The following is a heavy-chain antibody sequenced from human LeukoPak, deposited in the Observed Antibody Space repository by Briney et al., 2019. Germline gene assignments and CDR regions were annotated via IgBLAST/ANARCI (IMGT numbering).Heavy chain of an antibody. V-gene: IGHV1-2*02. J-gene: IGHJ3*02. Sequence: ASVKLSCKASGYTFTGYCMHWVRQAPGQGLEWMGWINPNSGGTNYAQKFQGRVTMTRDTSISTAYMELSRLRSDDTAVYYCVREFGYDILTGADAFDIWGQGTMVTVSS. CDR2: INPNSGGT. D-gene: IGHD3-9*01. CDR1: GYTFTGYC. CDR3: VREFGYDILTGADAFDI.